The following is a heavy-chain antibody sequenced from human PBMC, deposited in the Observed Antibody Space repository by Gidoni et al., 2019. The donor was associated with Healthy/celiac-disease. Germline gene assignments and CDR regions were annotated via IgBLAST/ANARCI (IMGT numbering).Heavy chain of an antibody. CDR3: TTDLWFQANFHYYDSSGNFDY. Sequence: EVQLVESGGGLVKPGGSLRLSCAASGFTFSNAWMNWVRQAPGKGLEWVGRIKSKTDGGTTDYAAPVKGRFTISRDDSKNTLYLQMNSLKTEDTAVYYCTTDLWFQANFHYYDSSGNFDYWGQGTLVTVSS. V-gene: IGHV3-15*07. J-gene: IGHJ4*02. CDR1: GFTFSNAW. D-gene: IGHD3-22*01. CDR2: IKSKTDGGTT.